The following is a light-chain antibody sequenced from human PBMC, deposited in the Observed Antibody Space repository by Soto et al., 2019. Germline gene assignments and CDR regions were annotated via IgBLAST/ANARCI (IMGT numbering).Light chain of an antibody. CDR2: EVF. V-gene: IGLV2-23*02. J-gene: IGLJ7*01. Sequence: QSALTQPASVSGSPGQSITISFTGTTNDVATYNLVSWHQRHPGKAPRVIIYEVFKRPSGVSNRFSGSKSGNTASLTISGLQAEDEAEYFCCSYAGGNTFVFGGGTQLTVL. CDR1: TNDVATYNL. CDR3: CSYAGGNTFV.